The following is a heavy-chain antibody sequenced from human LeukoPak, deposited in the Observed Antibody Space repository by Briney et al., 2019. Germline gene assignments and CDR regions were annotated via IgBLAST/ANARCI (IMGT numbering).Heavy chain of an antibody. D-gene: IGHD3-22*01. CDR2: IYRGDSDT. Sequence: GESLQISCKGSGYSFTSYWIGWVRQMPGKGLEWMGIIYRGDSDTRYSPSFQGQVTISVDKSISTAYLQWGSLKASDTAMYYRARLGSTPYDSSSYYYRPFDCWGQGTLVTVSS. CDR1: GYSFTSYW. V-gene: IGHV5-51*01. J-gene: IGHJ4*02. CDR3: ARLGSTPYDSSSYYYRPFDC.